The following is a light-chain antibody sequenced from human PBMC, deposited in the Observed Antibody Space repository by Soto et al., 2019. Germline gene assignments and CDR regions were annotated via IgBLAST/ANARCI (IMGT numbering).Light chain of an antibody. Sequence: EMVFTQAPGTMSLSPGERATLSCSASQSVSGDYLAWCQQKPGQAPRLLIYSASLKPAGIPDRFSGSGSATDFTLTISRLEPEDFALFYCHQYGSSPITFGQGTRLAVK. V-gene: IGKV3-20*01. CDR2: SAS. CDR3: HQYGSSPIT. CDR1: QSVSGDY. J-gene: IGKJ5*01.